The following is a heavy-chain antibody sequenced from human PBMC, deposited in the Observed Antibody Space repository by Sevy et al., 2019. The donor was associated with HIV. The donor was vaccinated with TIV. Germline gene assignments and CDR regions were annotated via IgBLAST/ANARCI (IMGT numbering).Heavy chain of an antibody. CDR2: INNGGST. CDR3: ASGDTTMITDLDY. D-gene: IGHD5-18*01. CDR1: GFTFSNYA. Sequence: GGSLRLSCGASGFTFSNYAMSWVRQAPGKGPEWVSGINNGGSTYYADSVKGRLTISSDNSKKMVFLQMNSLRAEDTAVYYCASGDTTMITDLDYWGQGALVTVSS. V-gene: IGHV3-23*01. J-gene: IGHJ4*02.